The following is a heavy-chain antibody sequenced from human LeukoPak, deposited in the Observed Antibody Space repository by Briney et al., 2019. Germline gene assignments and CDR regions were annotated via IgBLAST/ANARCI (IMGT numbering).Heavy chain of an antibody. J-gene: IGHJ4*02. CDR1: GFTFSNYA. CDR3: ARAKDGTNILDY. D-gene: IGHD5-24*01. V-gene: IGHV3-23*01. Sequence: SGGSLRLSCAASGFTFSNYAMNWVRQAPGKGLEWVSAITGNGGSTYYADSVKGRFTISRDNSKNTLYLQMDSLRAEDTAVYYCARAKDGTNILDYWGQGTLVTVSS. CDR2: ITGNGGST.